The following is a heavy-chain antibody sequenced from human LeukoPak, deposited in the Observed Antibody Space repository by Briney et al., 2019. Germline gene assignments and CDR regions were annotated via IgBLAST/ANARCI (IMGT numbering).Heavy chain of an antibody. CDR3: ARGGNLET. J-gene: IGHJ5*02. D-gene: IGHD1-14*01. Sequence: PGGSLRLSCAASGFTLNRYWMSWVCQAPGKGLEWVANINEDGGERHYVDSVKGRFTISRDNAKNSLYLQMNSLRAEDTAVYYCARGGNLETWGGGTLVTVSS. V-gene: IGHV3-7*01. CDR2: INEDGGER. CDR1: GFTLNRYW.